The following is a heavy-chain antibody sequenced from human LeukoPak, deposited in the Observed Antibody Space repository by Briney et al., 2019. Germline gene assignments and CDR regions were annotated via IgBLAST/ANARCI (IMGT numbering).Heavy chain of an antibody. CDR3: ARGEYYDYVWGSYRYLAY. J-gene: IGHJ4*02. Sequence: PSGTLSLTCAVSGGSISSSNWWSWVRQPPGKGLEWIGEIYHSGSTNYNPSLKSRVTISVDKSKNQFSLKLSSVTAADTAVYYCARGEYYDYVWGSYRYLAYWGQGTLVTVSS. D-gene: IGHD3-16*02. CDR1: GGSISSSNW. V-gene: IGHV4-4*02. CDR2: IYHSGST.